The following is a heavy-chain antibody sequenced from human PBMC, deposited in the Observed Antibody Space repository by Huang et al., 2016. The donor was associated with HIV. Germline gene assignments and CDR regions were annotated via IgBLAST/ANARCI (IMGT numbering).Heavy chain of an antibody. V-gene: IGHV5-51*03. CDR2: IYVDDSAA. CDR1: RYNFAGYW. Sequence: EVQLVQSGAEVKRPGESLKISCKGSRYNFAGYWIGWVRHMPGKGLEGMGSIYVDDSAARYSPSLQGQVTISADTSLYSSYLQWTSLRASDTAIFYCARRRRGGFDIWGQGTLVTVSS. D-gene: IGHD2-15*01. CDR3: ARRRRGGFDI. J-gene: IGHJ3*02.